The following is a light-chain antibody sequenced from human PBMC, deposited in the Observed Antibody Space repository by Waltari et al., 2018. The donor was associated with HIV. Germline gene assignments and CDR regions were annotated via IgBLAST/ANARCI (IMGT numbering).Light chain of an antibody. CDR2: GSF. V-gene: IGLV1-44*01. CDR1: YSNLGSNP. Sequence: QSVLTQPPSASGTPGQRVTISCSGNYSNLGSNPVNWYQQLPGTAPKLLIFGSFQRPSGVPDRFSGSKSGTSASLAISGLHSEDEGDYYCAAWDDSLHGYVFATGTKVTVL. CDR3: AAWDDSLHGYV. J-gene: IGLJ1*01.